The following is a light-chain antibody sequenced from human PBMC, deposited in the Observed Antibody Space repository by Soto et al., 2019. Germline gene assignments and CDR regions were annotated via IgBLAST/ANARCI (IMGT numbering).Light chain of an antibody. CDR2: YDS. CDR1: NIGSKS. J-gene: IGLJ2*01. Sequence: SYELTQPPSVSVAPGKTARITCGGNNIGSKSVHWYQQKPGQAPVLVIYYDSDRPSGIPERFSGSNSGNTATLTISRVEAGDEDDDYCQVWDSSSDHVVFGGGTKVTVL. V-gene: IGLV3-21*04. CDR3: QVWDSSSDHVV.